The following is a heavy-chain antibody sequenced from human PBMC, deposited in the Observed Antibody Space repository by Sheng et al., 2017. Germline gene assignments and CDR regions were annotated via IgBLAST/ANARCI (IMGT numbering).Heavy chain of an antibody. CDR3: AREISSDGYNFXGSTRTVDY. Sequence: QLQLQESGPGLVKPSETLSLTCTVSGGSISSSSYYWGWIRQPPGKGLEWIGSIYYSGSTYYNPSLKSRVTISVDTSKNQFSLKLSSVTAADTAVYYCAREISSDGYNFXGSTRTVDYWGQGTLVT. CDR1: GGSISSSSYY. V-gene: IGHV4-39*07. J-gene: IGHJ4*02. D-gene: IGHD5-12*01. CDR2: IYYSGST.